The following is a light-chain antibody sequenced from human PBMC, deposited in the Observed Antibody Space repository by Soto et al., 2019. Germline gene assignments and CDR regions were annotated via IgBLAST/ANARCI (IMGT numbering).Light chain of an antibody. CDR1: SSDVGSYNL. CDR2: EGS. CDR3: CSYAGSSTFFYV. J-gene: IGLJ1*01. V-gene: IGLV2-23*03. Sequence: ALTHPASVSGSPGQSITISCTGTSSDVGSYNLVSWYQQHPGKAPKLMIYEGSKRPSGVSNRSSGSKSGNTASLTISGLQAEDEADYYCCSYAGSSTFFYVLGTGTKVTV.